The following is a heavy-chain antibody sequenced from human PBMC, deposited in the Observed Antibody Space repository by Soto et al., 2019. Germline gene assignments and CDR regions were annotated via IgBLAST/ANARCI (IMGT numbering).Heavy chain of an antibody. Sequence: PGGSLRLSCAASGFTFSNFWMTWVRQALGKGLEWVATTKQDGSEEYYVDSAKGRFTISRDNAKNSLYLQMHSLRAEDTAVYYCARVMTNNYYYGMDVWGQGTTVTVSS. V-gene: IGHV3-7*03. CDR1: GFTFSNFW. J-gene: IGHJ6*02. CDR3: ARVMTNNYYYGMDV. D-gene: IGHD4-17*01. CDR2: TKQDGSEE.